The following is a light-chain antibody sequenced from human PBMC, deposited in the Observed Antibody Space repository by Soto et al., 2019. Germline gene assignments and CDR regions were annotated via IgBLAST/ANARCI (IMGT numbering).Light chain of an antibody. J-gene: IGLJ1*01. CDR2: DVS. V-gene: IGLV2-14*03. CDR3: SSYTSSITRV. CDR1: SSDVGGYNY. Sequence: QSVLTQPASVSGSPGQSITISCTGTSSDVGGYNYVSWYQQHSGKAPKLIIYDVSNRPSGVSNRFSGSKSGNTASLTISGLQPEDEADYYCSSYTSSITRVFGTGTKVTVL.